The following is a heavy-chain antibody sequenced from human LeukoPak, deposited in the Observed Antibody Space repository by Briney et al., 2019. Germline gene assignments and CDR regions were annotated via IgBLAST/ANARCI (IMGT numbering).Heavy chain of an antibody. CDR3: ARSSGWYHRGPDYYYYYMDV. J-gene: IGHJ6*03. D-gene: IGHD6-19*01. CDR1: GFTFSNHG. V-gene: IGHV3-21*01. CDR2: ISSTSSYI. Sequence: GGSLRLSCAASGFTFSNHGMNWVRQAPGKGLEWVSSISSTSSYIYYADSVKSRFTISRDNAKNSLYLQMNSLRAEDTAVYYCARSSGWYHRGPDYYYYYMDVWGKGTTVTVS.